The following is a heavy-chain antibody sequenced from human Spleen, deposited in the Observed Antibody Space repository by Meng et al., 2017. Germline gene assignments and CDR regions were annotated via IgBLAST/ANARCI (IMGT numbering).Heavy chain of an antibody. Sequence: ASVKVSCKASGYTFINYGISWVRQAPGQGLEWMGWISAYNGNTNYPQKLQGRVTMTTDTSTSTAYMELRSLRSDDTAVYYCARDQSSGPEYFQHWGQGSLVTVSS. CDR1: GYTFINYG. V-gene: IGHV1-18*01. CDR2: ISAYNGNT. J-gene: IGHJ1*01. CDR3: ARDQSSGPEYFQH. D-gene: IGHD3-22*01.